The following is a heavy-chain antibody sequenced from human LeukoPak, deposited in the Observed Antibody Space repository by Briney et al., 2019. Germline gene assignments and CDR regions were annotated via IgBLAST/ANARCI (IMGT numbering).Heavy chain of an antibody. CDR2: TYYRSKWYN. CDR3: ARTVDDSSGYNYYFDY. CDR1: GDSVSSNSAA. D-gene: IGHD3-22*01. V-gene: IGHV6-1*01. Sequence: SQTLSLTCAISGDSVSSNSAAWNWIRQSPSRGLEWRGRTYYRSKWYNDYAVSVKSRITINPDTSKNQFSLQLNSVTPEDTAVYYCARTVDDSSGYNYYFDYWGQGTLVTVSS. J-gene: IGHJ4*02.